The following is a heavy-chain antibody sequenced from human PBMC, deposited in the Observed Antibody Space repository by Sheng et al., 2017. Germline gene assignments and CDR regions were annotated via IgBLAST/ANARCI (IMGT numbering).Heavy chain of an antibody. CDR3: ARDPYGIARHYVFDS. Sequence: QVQLVESGGGVVQPGRSLRLSCAASGFTFSSYAMHWVRQAPGKGLEWVAVISYDGTNKSYADSVKGRFTISRDSSKNTLYLQMNSLRAEDTAVYFCARDPYGIARHYVFDSWGQGTLVTVSS. CDR1: GFTFSSYA. D-gene: IGHD4-17*01. J-gene: IGHJ4*02. CDR2: ISYDGTNK. V-gene: IGHV3-30-3*01.